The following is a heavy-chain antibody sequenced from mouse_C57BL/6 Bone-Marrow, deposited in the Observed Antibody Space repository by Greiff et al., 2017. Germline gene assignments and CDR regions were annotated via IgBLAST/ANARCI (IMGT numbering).Heavy chain of an antibody. CDR1: GYTFTSYW. V-gene: IGHV1-50*01. CDR2: IDPSDSYT. Sequence: QVQLQQPGAELVKPGASVKLSCKASGYTFTSYWMQWVKQRPGQGLEWIGEIDPSDSYTNYNQKFKGKATLTVDTSSSTAYMQLSSLTSEDSAVYYCARKGTALGAYWGQGTLVTVSA. D-gene: IGHD3-3*01. CDR3: ARKGTALGAY. J-gene: IGHJ3*01.